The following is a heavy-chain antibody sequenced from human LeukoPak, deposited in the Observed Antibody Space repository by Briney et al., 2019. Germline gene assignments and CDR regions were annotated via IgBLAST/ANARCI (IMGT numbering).Heavy chain of an antibody. Sequence: PSETLSLTCAVYGGSFSGYYWSWIRQPPGKGLEWIGEINHSGSTNYNPSLKSRVTISVDTSKNQFSLQLSSVTAADTAVYYCARHLRYFDWLLPVGAFDIWGQGTMVTVSS. CDR1: GGSFSGYY. V-gene: IGHV4-34*01. CDR3: ARHLRYFDWLLPVGAFDI. CDR2: INHSGST. D-gene: IGHD3-9*01. J-gene: IGHJ3*02.